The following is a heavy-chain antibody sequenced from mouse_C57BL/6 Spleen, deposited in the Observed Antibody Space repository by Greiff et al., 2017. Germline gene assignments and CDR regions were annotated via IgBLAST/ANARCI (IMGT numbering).Heavy chain of an antibody. CDR2: IDPEDGDT. J-gene: IGHJ1*03. CDR1: GFNIKAYY. V-gene: IGHV14-1*01. D-gene: IGHD1-1*01. CDR3: TTRDYGSSPYWYFDV. Sequence: EVKVVESGAELVRPGASVKLSCTASGFNIKAYYMHWVKQRPEPGLEWIGRIDPEDGDTEYAPKFQGKATMTADTSSNTAYLQLSSLTSEDTAVYYCTTRDYGSSPYWYFDVWGTGTTVTVAS.